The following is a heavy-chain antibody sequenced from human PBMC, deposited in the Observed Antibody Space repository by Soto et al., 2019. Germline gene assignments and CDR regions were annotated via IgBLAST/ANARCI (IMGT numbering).Heavy chain of an antibody. V-gene: IGHV4-61*08. CDR3: TREQSDDNHFDP. J-gene: IGHJ5*02. D-gene: IGHD1-1*01. CDR2: MYYSGGT. Sequence: SETLSLTCTVSGAALSSGGYFYTWVRQPPGKGLDWLGYMYYSGGTNYNPSLKSRVTICLHKSKSQFSLRLISVTAADTAVYYCTREQSDDNHFDPWGRGTLVTVSS. CDR1: GAALSSGGYF.